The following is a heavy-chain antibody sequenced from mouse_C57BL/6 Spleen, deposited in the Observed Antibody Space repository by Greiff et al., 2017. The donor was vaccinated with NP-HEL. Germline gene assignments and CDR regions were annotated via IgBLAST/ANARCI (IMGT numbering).Heavy chain of an antibody. CDR2: VNPSRGAP. CDR3: ARGVFTY. Sequence: VHLVESGAELAKPGASVKLSCKASGYTFTSYWMHWAKQRPGQGLEWIGYVNPSRGAPKYNQKFKDKATLTADKSSSTAYMQLSSLTYEDSAVYYCARGVFTYGGQGTTLTVSS. CDR1: GYTFTSYW. V-gene: IGHV1-7*01. J-gene: IGHJ2*01.